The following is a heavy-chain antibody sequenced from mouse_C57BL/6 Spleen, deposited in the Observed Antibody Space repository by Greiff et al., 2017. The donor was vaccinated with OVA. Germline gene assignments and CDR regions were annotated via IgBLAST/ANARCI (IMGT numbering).Heavy chain of an antibody. V-gene: IGHV1-50*01. J-gene: IGHJ2*01. CDR1: GYTFTSYW. Sequence: VQLQQPGAELVKPGASVKLSCKASGYTFTSYWMQWVKQRPGQGLEWIGEIDPSDSYTNSNQKFKGKATLTVDTSSSTAYMQLSSLTSEDSAVYDCVYYGGGFFDYWGQGTTLTVSS. CDR2: IDPSDSYT. D-gene: IGHD1-2*01. CDR3: VYYGGGFFDY.